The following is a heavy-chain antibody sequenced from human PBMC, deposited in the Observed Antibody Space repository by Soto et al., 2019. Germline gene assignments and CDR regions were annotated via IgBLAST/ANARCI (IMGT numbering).Heavy chain of an antibody. CDR2: INPSGGST. CDR1: GYTFTSYY. D-gene: IGHD5-12*01. CDR3: AEDIVKYCKSGYGASYYYGMDV. V-gene: IGHV1-46*01. Sequence: ASVKVSCQASGYTFTSYYMHWVRQAPGQGLEWMGIINPSGGSTSYAQKFQGRVIMTRDTSTSTVYMELSSLRSEDTAVHYCAEDIVKYCKSGYGASYYYGMDVWGQGTTVTVSS. J-gene: IGHJ6*02.